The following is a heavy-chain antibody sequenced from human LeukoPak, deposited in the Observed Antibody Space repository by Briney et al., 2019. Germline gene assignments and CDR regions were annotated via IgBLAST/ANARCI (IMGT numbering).Heavy chain of an antibody. CDR2: IDHSGGS. J-gene: IGHJ4*02. CDR3: ARGPPRYTSY. Sequence: SETLSLTCTVSGYSISSGYYWGWIRQPPGKGLEWNGSIDHSGGSYYNPSLKSRVTMSVDTSKNQFSLNLSSVTAADTAVYYCARGPPRYTSYWGQGALVIVSS. V-gene: IGHV4-38-2*02. D-gene: IGHD5-18*01. CDR1: GYSISSGYY.